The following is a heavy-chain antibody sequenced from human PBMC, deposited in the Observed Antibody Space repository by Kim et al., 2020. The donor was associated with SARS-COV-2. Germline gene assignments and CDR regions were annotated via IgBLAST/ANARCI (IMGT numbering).Heavy chain of an antibody. J-gene: IGHJ6*02. CDR1: GFTFSSYA. CDR2: ISGSGGST. V-gene: IGHV3-23*01. CDR3: AKLRNDGFAYYYYGMDV. D-gene: IGHD1-1*01. Sequence: GGSLRLSCAASGFTFSSYAMSWVRQAPGKGLEWVSAISGSGGSTYYADSVKGRFTISRDNSKNTLYLQMNSLRAEDTAVYYCAKLRNDGFAYYYYGMDVWGQGTTVTVSS.